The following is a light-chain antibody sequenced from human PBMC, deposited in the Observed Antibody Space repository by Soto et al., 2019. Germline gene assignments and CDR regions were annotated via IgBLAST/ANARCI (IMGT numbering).Light chain of an antibody. CDR2: GTS. J-gene: IGKJ5*01. CDR3: QQAASFPIT. CDR1: QSVDSNY. Sequence: EIVLTQSPGTQSLSPGARATLSCRASQSVDSNYLAWYQQKPGQAPRLLIYGTSSRATGIPDRFSGSGSGTDFTLTINSLQPEDFATYYCQQAASFPITFGQGTRLEIK. V-gene: IGKV3-20*01.